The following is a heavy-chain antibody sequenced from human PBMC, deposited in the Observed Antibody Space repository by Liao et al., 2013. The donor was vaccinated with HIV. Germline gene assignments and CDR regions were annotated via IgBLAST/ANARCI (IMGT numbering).Heavy chain of an antibody. J-gene: IGHJ4*02. CDR3: ARPSSGVVSF. D-gene: IGHD1-26*01. CDR1: GGSFSGYY. CDR2: INHSGIT. Sequence: QVQLHQWGAGVLKPSETLSLTCAVYGGSFSGYYWSWIRQPPGKGLEWIGEINHSGITNYNPSLKSRVTMSVDTSKNQFSLNLTSLTAADTAIYYCARPSSGVVSFWGQGSLVTVSS. V-gene: IGHV4-34*01.